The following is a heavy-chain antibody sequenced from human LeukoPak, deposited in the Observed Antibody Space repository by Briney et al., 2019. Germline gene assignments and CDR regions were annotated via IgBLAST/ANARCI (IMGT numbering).Heavy chain of an antibody. CDR3: ARTGGGSSSVYYYGMDV. CDR1: GGSISSYY. CDR2: IYTSGST. J-gene: IGHJ6*02. V-gene: IGHV4-4*07. Sequence: PSETLSLTCTVSGGSISSYYWSWIRQPAGKGLEWIGRIYTSGSTNYNPSPKSRVTMSVDTSKNQFSLKLSSVTAADTAVYYCARTGGGSSSVYYYGMDVWGQGTTVTVSS. D-gene: IGHD6-6*01.